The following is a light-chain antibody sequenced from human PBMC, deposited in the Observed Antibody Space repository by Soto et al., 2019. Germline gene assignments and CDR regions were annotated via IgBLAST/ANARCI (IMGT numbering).Light chain of an antibody. V-gene: IGKV3-15*01. CDR1: QSVGSN. Sequence: EIVMTQSPATLSVSPGERATLSCRASQSVGSNFAWYQQKPGQAPRLLIYGASTRATGNPARFRGSGSGTEFTLTINSLQSEYFVVYYCQQYNNWPQTVGQGTKVDIK. J-gene: IGKJ1*01. CDR3: QQYNNWPQT. CDR2: GAS.